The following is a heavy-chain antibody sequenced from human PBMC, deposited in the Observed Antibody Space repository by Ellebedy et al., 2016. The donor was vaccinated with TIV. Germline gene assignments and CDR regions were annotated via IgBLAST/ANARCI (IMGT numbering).Heavy chain of an antibody. CDR3: ARDLKKRAAAGTELDY. V-gene: IGHV3-30-3*01. CDR2: VPYEGSNK. D-gene: IGHD6-13*01. J-gene: IGHJ4*02. CDR1: GFTFNSYA. Sequence: GESLKISCAASGFTFNSYAIHGVRQAPGKGPEWVAVVPYEGSNKYYAASGKGRFTISRDNSKNTLYLQMNSLRAEDTAVYYCARDLKKRAAAGTELDYWGQGTLVTVSS.